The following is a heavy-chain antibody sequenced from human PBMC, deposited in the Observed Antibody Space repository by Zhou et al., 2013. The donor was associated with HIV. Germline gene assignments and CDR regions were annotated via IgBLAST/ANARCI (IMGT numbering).Heavy chain of an antibody. V-gene: IGHV1-69*10. CDR1: GYTFTNYG. Sequence: HLSQSGPEVKKPGASVKISCKASGYTFTNYGLSWVRQAPGQGLEWMGGVIPLHSIAQYPPKFQDRVTIIADESTSTAYMELTRLTLEDTAVYYCSTDRRLEQVLQNGLHIWGQGSMVTVS. D-gene: IGHD1-1*01. CDR2: VIPLHSIA. J-gene: IGHJ1*01. CDR3: STDRRLEQVLQNGLHI.